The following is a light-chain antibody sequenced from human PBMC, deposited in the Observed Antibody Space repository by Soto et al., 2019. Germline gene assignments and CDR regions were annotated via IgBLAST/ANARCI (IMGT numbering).Light chain of an antibody. CDR1: QSVSSN. Sequence: ETVMTQSPATLSVSPGERATLSCRASQSVSSNLAWYQQKPGQAPRLLIYGASTRATGIPARFSGSVSGTEFPLTISSLQSEDFAVYYCQQYNTWPLTFGPGTKVDIK. J-gene: IGKJ3*01. CDR3: QQYNTWPLT. V-gene: IGKV3-15*01. CDR2: GAS.